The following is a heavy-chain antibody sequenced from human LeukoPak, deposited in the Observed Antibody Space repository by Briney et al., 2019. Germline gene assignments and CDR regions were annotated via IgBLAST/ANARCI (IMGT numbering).Heavy chain of an antibody. D-gene: IGHD6-6*01. CDR3: ARDRSGSSDYYYYYMDV. Sequence: PSETLSLTCTVSGGSISSYYWSWIRQPPGKGLEWIGYIYHSGSTYYNPSLKSRVTISVDRSKNQFSLKLSSVAAADTAVYYCARDRSGSSDYYYYYMDVWGKGTTVTVSS. CDR2: IYHSGST. CDR1: GGSISSYY. V-gene: IGHV4-59*12. J-gene: IGHJ6*03.